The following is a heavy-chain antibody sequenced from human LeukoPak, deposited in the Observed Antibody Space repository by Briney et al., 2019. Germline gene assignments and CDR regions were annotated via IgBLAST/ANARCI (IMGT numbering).Heavy chain of an antibody. D-gene: IGHD1-26*01. V-gene: IGHV3-33*01. CDR2: IWHDGSNK. J-gene: IGHJ4*02. Sequence: GGSLRLSCAASGFTFSNYGMHWVRQAPGKGLEWVAIIWHDGSNKYHADSVEGRFTISRDNSKNTLYLQMNSLRAEDTAVYYCARNTGSYALDYWGQGTLVTVSA. CDR3: ARNTGSYALDY. CDR1: GFTFSNYG.